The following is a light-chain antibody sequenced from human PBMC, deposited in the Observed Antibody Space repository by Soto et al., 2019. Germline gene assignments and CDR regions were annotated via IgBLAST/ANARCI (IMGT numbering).Light chain of an antibody. CDR1: QSVSSN. CDR3: ERPSSCAGR. J-gene: IGKJ1*01. CDR2: GAS. V-gene: IGKV3-15*01. Sequence: IVKTPFPATLSLSHGERATLSCRASQSVSSNLAWYQQTPGQAPRLLIYGASTRATGIPARFSGSGSGTEFTLTFGVPQFGCFALSFCERPSSCAGRLGQGTKVDI.